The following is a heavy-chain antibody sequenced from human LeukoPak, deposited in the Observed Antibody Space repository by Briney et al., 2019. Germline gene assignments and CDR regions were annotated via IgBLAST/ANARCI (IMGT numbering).Heavy chain of an antibody. CDR3: ASSQSSSFRSASGY. J-gene: IGHJ4*02. CDR2: ISSSSSYI. Sequence: PGGSLRLSCAASGFTFSSYSMNSVRQAPGKGLQWVSSISSSSSYIYYADSVKGRFTISRDNAKNSLYLQMNSLRAEDTAVYYCASSQSSSFRSASGYWGQGTLVTVSS. CDR1: GFTFSSYS. D-gene: IGHD6-13*01. V-gene: IGHV3-21*01.